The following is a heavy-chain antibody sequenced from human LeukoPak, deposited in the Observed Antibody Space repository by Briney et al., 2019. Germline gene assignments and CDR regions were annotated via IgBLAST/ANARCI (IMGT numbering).Heavy chain of an antibody. Sequence: SETVSLTCTVSGGSISSYYWSWIRQPPGKGLEWIGYIYYSGSTNYNPSLKSRVTISEDTSKNQFSLKLSSVTAADTAVYYCASLSRWELQYFDYWGQGTLVTVSS. CDR3: ASLSRWELQYFDY. CDR2: IYYSGST. D-gene: IGHD1-26*01. CDR1: GGSISSYY. V-gene: IGHV4-59*01. J-gene: IGHJ4*02.